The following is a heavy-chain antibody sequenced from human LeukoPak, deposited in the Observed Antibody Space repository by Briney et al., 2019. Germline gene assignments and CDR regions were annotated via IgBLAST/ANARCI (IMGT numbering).Heavy chain of an antibody. V-gene: IGHV3-64*01. D-gene: IGHD3-22*01. CDR3: AREGSSGYYFDY. CDR1: GFTFSSYA. J-gene: IGHJ4*02. Sequence: GGSLRLSCAASGFTFSSYAMHWVRQAPGKGLEYVSAISSNGGSTYYANSVKGRFTISRDSSKNTLYLQMGSLRAEDMAVYYCAREGSSGYYFDYWGQGTLVTVSS. CDR2: ISSNGGST.